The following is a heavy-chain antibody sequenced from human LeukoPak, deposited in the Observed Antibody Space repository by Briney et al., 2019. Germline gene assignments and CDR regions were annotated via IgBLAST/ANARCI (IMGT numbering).Heavy chain of an antibody. CDR1: GYTFTTHG. CDR2: IIPIFGTA. Sequence: ASVKVSCKASGYTFTTHGISWVRQAPGQGLEWMGGIIPIFGTANYAQKFQGRVTITADESTSTAYMELSSLRSEDTAVYYCARDRGAPYYDFWSGKEGPYFDYWGQGTLVTVSS. J-gene: IGHJ4*02. V-gene: IGHV1-69*13. D-gene: IGHD3-3*01. CDR3: ARDRGAPYYDFWSGKEGPYFDY.